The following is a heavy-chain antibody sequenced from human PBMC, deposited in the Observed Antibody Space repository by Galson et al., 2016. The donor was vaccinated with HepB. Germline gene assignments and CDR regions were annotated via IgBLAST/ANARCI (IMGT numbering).Heavy chain of an antibody. J-gene: IGHJ6*02. D-gene: IGHD3-10*01. CDR2: IRHDGDTT. V-gene: IGHV3-23*01. CDR3: ARSAKYFYGLDV. Sequence: SLRLSCAASGFTFSGYSMTWVRQAPGKGLEWVSTIRHDGDTTYYADSVKGRFTISRDNSKNTLYLQMNSLRAEDSAVYYCARSAKYFYGLDVWGQGTTVTVSS. CDR1: GFTFSGYS.